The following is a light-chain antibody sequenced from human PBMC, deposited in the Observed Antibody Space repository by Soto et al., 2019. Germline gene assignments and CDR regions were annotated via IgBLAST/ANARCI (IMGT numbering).Light chain of an antibody. CDR2: DND. Sequence: QAVVTQPPSVSAAPGQKVTISCSGSSSNIGNNYVFWYQQLPGTAPKLLIYDNDKRPSGIPDRFSGSKSGTSSTLGITGLQTGDEADYYFATWDRSLSVGVFGGVTKLTVL. CDR1: SSNIGNNY. CDR3: ATWDRSLSVGV. J-gene: IGLJ2*01. V-gene: IGLV1-51*01.